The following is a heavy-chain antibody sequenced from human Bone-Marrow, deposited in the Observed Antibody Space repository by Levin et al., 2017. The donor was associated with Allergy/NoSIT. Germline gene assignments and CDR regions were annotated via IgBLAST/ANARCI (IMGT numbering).Heavy chain of an antibody. CDR3: ARGTGRLTEL. Sequence: SQTLSLTCVVSGASVSGHNCMWIRQAPGKGLEWVAEISQSGGSNYNPSLRSRVSASVDTSKNQLSLKMTSVTDGETGTYFWARGTGRLTELWGQGALVIVSS. D-gene: IGHD1-26*01. V-gene: IGHV4-34*01. J-gene: IGHJ4*02. CDR2: ISQSGGS. CDR1: GASVSGHN.